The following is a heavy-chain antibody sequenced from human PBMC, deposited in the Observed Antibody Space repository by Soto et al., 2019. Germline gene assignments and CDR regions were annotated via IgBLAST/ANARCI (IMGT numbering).Heavy chain of an antibody. J-gene: IGHJ3*02. CDR2: IIPIFGTA. CDR3: ARVTMVRGAQLSAFDI. D-gene: IGHD3-10*01. Sequence: SVKVSCKASGGTFSSYAISWVRQAPGQGLEWMGGIIPIFGTANYAQKFQGRVTITADESTSTAYMELSSLRSEDTAVYYCARVTMVRGAQLSAFDIWGQGTMVTVSS. CDR1: GGTFSSYA. V-gene: IGHV1-69*13.